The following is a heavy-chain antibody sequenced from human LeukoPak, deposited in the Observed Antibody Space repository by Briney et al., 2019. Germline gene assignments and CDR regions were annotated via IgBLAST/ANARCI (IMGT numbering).Heavy chain of an antibody. V-gene: IGHV1-18*01. CDR3: ARDESHIVVVPAAIPRDYYYYGMDV. CDR2: ISAYNGNT. CDR1: GYTFTSYG. Sequence: ASVKVSCKASGYTFTSYGISWVRQAPGQGLEWMGWISAYNGNTNYAQKLQGRVTMTTDTSTSTAYMELRSLGSDDTAVYYCARDESHIVVVPAAIPRDYYYYGMDVWGQGTTVTVCS. J-gene: IGHJ6*02. D-gene: IGHD2-2*01.